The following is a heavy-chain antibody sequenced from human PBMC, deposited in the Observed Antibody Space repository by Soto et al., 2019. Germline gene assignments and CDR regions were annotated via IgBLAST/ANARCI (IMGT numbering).Heavy chain of an antibody. Sequence: ASVKVSCKTSGYTFTMYGISWVRQAPEQGLEWMGWISTYNGNTNSAQKFQGRVTMTTDTSTSTAYMELRSLRSDDTAVYYCARVHYDFRPRPDVFDIWGRGTMVTVSS. D-gene: IGHD3-3*01. CDR1: GYTFTMYG. CDR2: ISTYNGNT. V-gene: IGHV1-18*01. CDR3: ARVHYDFRPRPDVFDI. J-gene: IGHJ3*02.